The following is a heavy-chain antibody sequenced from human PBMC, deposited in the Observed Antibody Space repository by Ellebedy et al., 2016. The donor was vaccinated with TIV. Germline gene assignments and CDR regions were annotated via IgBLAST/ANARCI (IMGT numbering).Heavy chain of an antibody. J-gene: IGHJ4*02. V-gene: IGHV3-66*01. CDR1: GFTVSSNY. Sequence: GESLKISCSASGFTVSSNYMNWVRQTPGKGLEWVSVIYSVGRTYYADFVKGRFTVSSYNSKNTLYLQMNSLRAENTAVYYCARGVYDSSDYYPFDYWGQGTLVTVSS. CDR3: ARGVYDSSDYYPFDY. D-gene: IGHD3-22*01. CDR2: IYSVGRT.